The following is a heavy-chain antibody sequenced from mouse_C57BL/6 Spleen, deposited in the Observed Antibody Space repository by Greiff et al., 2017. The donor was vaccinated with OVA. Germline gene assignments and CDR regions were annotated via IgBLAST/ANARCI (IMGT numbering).Heavy chain of an antibody. CDR1: GYTFTDYY. CDR2: INPNNGGT. D-gene: IGHD1-1*01. J-gene: IGHJ4*01. V-gene: IGHV1-26*01. Sequence: EVQLQQSGPELVKPGASVKISCKASGYTFTDYYMNWVKQSHGKSLEWIGDINPNNGGTSYNQKFKGKATLTVDKSSSTAYMELRSLTSEDSAVYYCASEFITTVVATNYYAMDYWGQGTSVTVAS. CDR3: ASEFITTVVATNYYAMDY.